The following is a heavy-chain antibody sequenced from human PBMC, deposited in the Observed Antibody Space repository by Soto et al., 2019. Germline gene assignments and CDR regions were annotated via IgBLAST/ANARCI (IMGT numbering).Heavy chain of an antibody. V-gene: IGHV4-39*01. CDR3: ARGGYHRTKYFDY. CDR1: GGSISSGGYS. J-gene: IGHJ4*02. D-gene: IGHD5-12*01. CDR2: IHYSGST. Sequence: SETLCLTCTVSGGSISSGGYSWSWIRQPPGKGLEWIGNIHYSGSTYYDSSLKSRVTMSVDTSKNQFSLKLSSVTAADTAMYYGARGGYHRTKYFDYWGQGTLVNVSS.